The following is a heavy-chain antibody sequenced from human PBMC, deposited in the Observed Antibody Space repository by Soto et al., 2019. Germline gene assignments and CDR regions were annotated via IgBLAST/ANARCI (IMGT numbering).Heavy chain of an antibody. CDR3: ARAAWELPPLKYYGMDV. Sequence: GGSLRLSCAVSGFTFSSYGMHWVRQAPGKGLEWVAVIWYDGSNKYYADSVKGRFTISRDNSKNTLYLQMNSLRAEDTAVYYCARAAWELPPLKYYGMDVWGQGTTVTVSS. CDR1: GFTFSSYG. V-gene: IGHV3-33*01. CDR2: IWYDGSNK. J-gene: IGHJ6*02. D-gene: IGHD1-26*01.